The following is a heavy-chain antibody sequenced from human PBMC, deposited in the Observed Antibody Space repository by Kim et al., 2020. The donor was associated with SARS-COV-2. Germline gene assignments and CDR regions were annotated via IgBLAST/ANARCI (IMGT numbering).Heavy chain of an antibody. CDR3: ARVNPRVGYWYLDL. D-gene: IGHD1-26*01. CDR1: GFTLSNYW. CDR2: ITSDGGST. V-gene: IGHV3-74*01. Sequence: GGSLRLSCAASGFTLSNYWLHWVRQAPGKGLVWVSRITSDGGSTAYADSVKGRFTISRDNAKNTLYLQMNNLRAEDTAVYYCARVNPRVGYWYLDLWGRGTLVTVSS. J-gene: IGHJ2*01.